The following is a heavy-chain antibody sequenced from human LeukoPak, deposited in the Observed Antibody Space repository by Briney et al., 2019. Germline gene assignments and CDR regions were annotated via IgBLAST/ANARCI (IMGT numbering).Heavy chain of an antibody. Sequence: ASVKVSCKASGYTFTSYDINWVRQAAGQGRESMGWINPNSGDTNYAQKFQGRVTMTRDTSISTAYMELSRLRSDDTAVYYCAAFGSRSSPTSYNWFDPWGQGTLVTVSS. J-gene: IGHJ5*02. CDR1: GYTFTSYD. CDR2: INPNSGDT. CDR3: AAFGSRSSPTSYNWFDP. V-gene: IGHV1-2*02. D-gene: IGHD6-13*01.